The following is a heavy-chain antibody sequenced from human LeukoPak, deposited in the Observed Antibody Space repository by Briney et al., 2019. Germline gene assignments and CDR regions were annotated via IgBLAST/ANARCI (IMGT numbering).Heavy chain of an antibody. CDR2: IIGSGGST. Sequence: GGSLRLSCAASGFTFISYWMSWVRQAPGKVLEWVSAIIGSGGSTYYADSVKGRFTISRDNSKNTLYLQMNSLRAADTAVYYCAMGWLQMNYWGQRTLVTVSS. CDR3: AMGWLQMNY. CDR1: GFTFISYW. D-gene: IGHD5-24*01. V-gene: IGHV3-23*01. J-gene: IGHJ4*02.